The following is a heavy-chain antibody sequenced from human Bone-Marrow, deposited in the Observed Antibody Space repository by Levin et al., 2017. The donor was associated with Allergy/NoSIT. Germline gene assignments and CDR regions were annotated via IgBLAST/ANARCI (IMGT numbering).Heavy chain of an antibody. Sequence: GGSLRLSCAASEFTFSSYAMTWVRQAPGKGLEWVSTVSATSGSIYYAHSVKGRFTISRDNSRDTLYLLMNNVRAEDTAKYYCAKDRGFNYGYGFDSWGQGILVTVSS. J-gene: IGHJ5*01. V-gene: IGHV3-23*01. CDR2: VSATSGSI. CDR3: AKDRGFNYGYGFDS. CDR1: EFTFSSYA. D-gene: IGHD5-18*01.